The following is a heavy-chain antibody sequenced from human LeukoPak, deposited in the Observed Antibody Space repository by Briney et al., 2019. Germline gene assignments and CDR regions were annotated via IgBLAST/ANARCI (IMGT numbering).Heavy chain of an antibody. CDR2: VSGSGGFT. Sequence: PGGSLRLSCAGSTVTVSKYAVAWVRQPPGKGLEWVSTVSGSGGFTLYAESVKGRFTISRDNAKNTLYLQMDSLRAEDTAVYYCARDHSRLAVGPGGFDYWGQGTLVTVSS. V-gene: IGHV3-23*01. CDR3: ARDHSRLAVGPGGFDY. CDR1: TVTVSKYA. D-gene: IGHD6-19*01. J-gene: IGHJ4*02.